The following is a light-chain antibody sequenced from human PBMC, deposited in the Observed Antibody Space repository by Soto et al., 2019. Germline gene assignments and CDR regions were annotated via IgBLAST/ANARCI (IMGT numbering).Light chain of an antibody. J-gene: IGKJ5*01. CDR1: QTVSSNY. CDR2: GAS. Sequence: ILLNQSPDTLSLSPGESATLSCRASQTVSSNYLAWCQQRPGQAPRLLIYGASTRAAGIPDRFSGSGSGTDFTLTITRLEPEDSAVYFCQQYTGPPTTFGQGTRLEIK. V-gene: IGKV3-20*01. CDR3: QQYTGPPTT.